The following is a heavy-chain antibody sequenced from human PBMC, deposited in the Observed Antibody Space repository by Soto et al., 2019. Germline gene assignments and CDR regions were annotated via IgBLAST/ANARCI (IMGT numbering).Heavy chain of an antibody. V-gene: IGHV5-10-1*01. CDR3: ARHGGDFYYFDY. Sequence: GESLKIACRGSGYSFTSCWTSWVSQMPGKGLEWMGRIDPSDSYTNYSPSFQGHVTISADKSISTAYLQWSSLKASDTAMYYCARHGGDFYYFDYWGQGTLVTVYS. CDR1: GYSFTSCW. CDR2: IDPSDSYT. J-gene: IGHJ4*02. D-gene: IGHD2-21*02.